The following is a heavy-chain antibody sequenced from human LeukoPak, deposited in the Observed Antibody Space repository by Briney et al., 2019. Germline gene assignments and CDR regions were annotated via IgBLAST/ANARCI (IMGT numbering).Heavy chain of an antibody. CDR2: IIPIFGTA. V-gene: IGHV1-69*05. D-gene: IGHD5-12*01. J-gene: IGHJ5*02. CDR1: GGTFSSYG. Sequence: SVKFSCKASGGTFSSYGIAWVRQAPGQGLEWMGGIIPIFGTANYAQKFQGRVTITTDESTSTAYMELSGLRSEDTAVYYCARDMTPRGYSGYDYWFDPWGQGTLVTVSS. CDR3: ARDMTPRGYSGYDYWFDP.